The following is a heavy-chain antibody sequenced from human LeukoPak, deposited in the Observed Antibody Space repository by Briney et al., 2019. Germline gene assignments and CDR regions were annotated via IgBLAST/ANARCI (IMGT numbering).Heavy chain of an antibody. CDR1: GGTFSSYA. Sequence: AASVKVSCKASGGTFSSYAISWVRQAPGQGLEWMGGIIPIFGTANYAQKFQGRVTITADESTSTAYMELSSLRSEDTAVYYCARGLDYYDSSGYYWGQGTLVTVSS. D-gene: IGHD3-22*01. CDR3: ARGLDYYDSSGYY. J-gene: IGHJ4*02. V-gene: IGHV1-69*13. CDR2: IIPIFGTA.